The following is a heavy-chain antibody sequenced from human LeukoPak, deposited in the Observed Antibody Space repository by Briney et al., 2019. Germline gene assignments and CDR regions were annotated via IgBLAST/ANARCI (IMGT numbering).Heavy chain of an antibody. CDR3: ARADCSSTSCYRSYYYYMDV. Sequence: SETLSLTRTVSGGSISSYYWSWIRQPPGKGLEWIGYIYYSGSTNYNPSLKSRVTISVDTSMNQFSLKLSSVTAADTAVYYCARADCSSTSCYRSYYYYMDVWGKGTTVTVSS. D-gene: IGHD2-2*02. CDR1: GGSISSYY. V-gene: IGHV4-59*01. J-gene: IGHJ6*03. CDR2: IYYSGST.